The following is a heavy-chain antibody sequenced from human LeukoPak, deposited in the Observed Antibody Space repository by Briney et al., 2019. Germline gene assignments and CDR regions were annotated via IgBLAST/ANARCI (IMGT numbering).Heavy chain of an antibody. V-gene: IGHV3-21*01. J-gene: IGHJ6*04. CDR1: GFTFSSYS. Sequence: PGGSLRLSCAASGFTFSSYSVNWVRQAPGKGLEWVSSISSSSSYIYYADSVKGRFTISRDNAKNSLYLQMNSLRAEDTAVYYCARDPSSRFYYGMDVWGKATTVTVSS. CDR2: ISSSSSYI. CDR3: ARDPSSRFYYGMDV.